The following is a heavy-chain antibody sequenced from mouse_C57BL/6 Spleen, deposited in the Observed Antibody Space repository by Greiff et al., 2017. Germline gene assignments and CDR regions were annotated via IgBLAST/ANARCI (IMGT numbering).Heavy chain of an antibody. Sequence: EVQLQESGGGLVKPGGSLKLSCAASGFTFSSYAMSWVRQTPEKRLEWVATISDGGSYTYYPDNVKGRFTISRDKAKNNLYLQMSHLKSEDTAMYYCAREDDSAWFAYWGQGTLVTVSA. CDR3: AREDDSAWFAY. CDR2: ISDGGSYT. D-gene: IGHD2-4*01. J-gene: IGHJ3*01. CDR1: GFTFSSYA. V-gene: IGHV5-4*01.